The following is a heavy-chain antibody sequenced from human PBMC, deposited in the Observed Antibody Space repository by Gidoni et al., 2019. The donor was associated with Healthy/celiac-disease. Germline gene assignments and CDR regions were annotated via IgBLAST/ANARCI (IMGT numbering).Heavy chain of an antibody. J-gene: IGHJ4*02. CDR2: IRSKANSYAT. Sequence: EVQLVESGGGLVQPGGSLKLSCAASGFTFSGSAMHWVRQASGKGLEWVGRIRSKANSYATAYAASVKGRFTISRDDSKNTAYLQMNSLKTEDTAVYYCTRQGTAMAPDYWGQGTLVTVSS. D-gene: IGHD5-18*01. CDR3: TRQGTAMAPDY. V-gene: IGHV3-73*02. CDR1: GFTFSGSA.